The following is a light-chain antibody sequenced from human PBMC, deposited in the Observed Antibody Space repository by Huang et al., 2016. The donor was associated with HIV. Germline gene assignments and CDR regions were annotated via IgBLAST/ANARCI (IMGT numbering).Light chain of an antibody. V-gene: IGKV1-5*03. J-gene: IGKJ4*01. Sequence: DIQMTQSPSTLSASVRDRVTITCRASQSIGNSLAWYQQKPGKAPKLLIYEASTLESGVPLRFSGSGSGAEFTLTVSSLQPDDFATYYCQQYDSYPLTFGGGTKVEIK. CDR2: EAS. CDR1: QSIGNS. CDR3: QQYDSYPLT.